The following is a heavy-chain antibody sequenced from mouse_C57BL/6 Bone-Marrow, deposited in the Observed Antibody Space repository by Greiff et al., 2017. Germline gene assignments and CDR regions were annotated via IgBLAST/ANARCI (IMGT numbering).Heavy chain of an antibody. V-gene: IGHV1-15*01. D-gene: IGHD2-2*01. Sequence: VQLQQSGAELVRPGASVTLSCKASGYTFTDYEMHWVKQTPVHGLEWIGAIDPETGGTAYNQKFKGKAILTADKSSSTAYMELRSLTSEDSAVYYCTRVGWSTMVTTRWYFDVWGKGTTVTVSS. CDR2: IDPETGGT. J-gene: IGHJ1*03. CDR1: GYTFTDYE. CDR3: TRVGWSTMVTTRWYFDV.